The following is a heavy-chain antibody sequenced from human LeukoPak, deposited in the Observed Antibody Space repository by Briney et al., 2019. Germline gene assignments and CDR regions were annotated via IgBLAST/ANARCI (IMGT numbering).Heavy chain of an antibody. J-gene: IGHJ6*03. V-gene: IGHV4-39*07. CDR3: ARLPRGRRYFDPNYYYYMDV. D-gene: IGHD3-9*01. CDR2: IYYSGST. CDR1: GGSISSSSYY. Sequence: SSETLSLTCTVSGGSISSSSYYWGWIRQPPGNGLEWIGSIYYSGSTYYNPSLKSRVTISVDTSKNQFSLKLSSVTAADTAVYYCARLPRGRRYFDPNYYYYMDVWGKGTTVTVSS.